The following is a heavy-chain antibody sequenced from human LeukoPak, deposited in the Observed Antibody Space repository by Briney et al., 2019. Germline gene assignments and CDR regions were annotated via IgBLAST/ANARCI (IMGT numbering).Heavy chain of an antibody. CDR3: ARHAGTVAIPNGAFDI. J-gene: IGHJ3*02. V-gene: IGHV5-51*01. CDR2: IYPGDSDT. D-gene: IGHD6-19*01. CDR1: GYSFTNYW. Sequence: GESLQISCKGSGYSFTNYWIGWVRQLPGKGLEWMGIIYPGDSDTRYSPSFQGQVTISADKSISTAYLQWSSLKASDTAMYYCARHAGTVAIPNGAFDIWGQGTMVTVSS.